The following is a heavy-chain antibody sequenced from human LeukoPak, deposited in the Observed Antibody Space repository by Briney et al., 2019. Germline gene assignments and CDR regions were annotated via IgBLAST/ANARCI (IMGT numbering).Heavy chain of an antibody. V-gene: IGHV3-23*01. D-gene: IGHD1-26*01. CDR3: ARAASVRNSGSYYFDY. CDR1: GVTLSNYA. J-gene: IGHJ4*02. CDR2: ISSSGSGGNT. Sequence: PGGSLRLSCVASGVTLSNYAMSWARQAPGKGLEWVSGISSSGSGGNTYYADSVKGRFTISRDNSKNTLYLQMNSLRAEDTAVYYCARAASVRNSGSYYFDYWGQGTLVTVSS.